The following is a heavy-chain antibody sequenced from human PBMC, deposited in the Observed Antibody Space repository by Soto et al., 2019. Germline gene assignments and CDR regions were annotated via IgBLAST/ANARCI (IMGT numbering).Heavy chain of an antibody. V-gene: IGHV3-23*01. D-gene: IGHD6-19*01. CDR3: ARRTSGWYLDY. CDR2: ISDSDGST. J-gene: IGHJ4*02. Sequence: EVQLLESGGGLVQPGGSLRLSCAASGFTFSSYAMSWVRQAPGKGLEWVSVISDSDGSTYYADSVKGRFTISRDNSKNALYLQMNSLRPEGTAVYYCARRTSGWYLDYWGQGTLVTVSS. CDR1: GFTFSSYA.